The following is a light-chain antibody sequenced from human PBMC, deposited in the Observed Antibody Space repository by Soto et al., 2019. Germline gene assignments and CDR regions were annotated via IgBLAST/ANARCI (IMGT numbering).Light chain of an antibody. Sequence: DIQLTQSPSTLSASVGDRVTITCRASQSISSWLAWYQQKPGKAPKFLIYNTSNLESGVPTRFSGSGSGTEFTLTISRLQPDDFATYYCQYYNNYCWTFGQGTKVEIK. CDR3: QYYNNYCWT. CDR1: QSISSW. CDR2: NTS. V-gene: IGKV1-5*03. J-gene: IGKJ1*01.